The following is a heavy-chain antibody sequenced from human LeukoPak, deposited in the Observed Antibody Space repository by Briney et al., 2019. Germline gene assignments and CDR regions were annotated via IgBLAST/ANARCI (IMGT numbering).Heavy chain of an antibody. D-gene: IGHD3-22*01. J-gene: IGHJ3*02. Sequence: SETLSLTCTVSGGSISSYYWSWIRQPPGKGLEWIGYIYTSGSTNYNPSLKSRVIISVDTSKNQFSLKLSSVTAADTAVYYCARLVLGSGYLIDAFDIWGQGTMVTVSS. CDR1: GGSISSYY. V-gene: IGHV4-4*09. CDR3: ARLVLGSGYLIDAFDI. CDR2: IYTSGST.